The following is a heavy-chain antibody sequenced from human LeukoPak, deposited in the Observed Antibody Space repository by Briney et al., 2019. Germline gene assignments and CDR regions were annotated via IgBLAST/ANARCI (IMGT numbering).Heavy chain of an antibody. V-gene: IGHV3-30*18. CDR2: ISYDGSNK. J-gene: IGHJ4*02. Sequence: PGGSLRLSCAASGFTFSSYGMHWVRQAPGKGLEWVAVISYDGSNKYYADSVKGRFTISRDNSKNTLYLQMNSLRAEDTAVYYCAKDSYSYGYSGFDYWGQGTLVTVSS. CDR3: AKDSYSYGYSGFDY. CDR1: GFTFSSYG. D-gene: IGHD5-18*01.